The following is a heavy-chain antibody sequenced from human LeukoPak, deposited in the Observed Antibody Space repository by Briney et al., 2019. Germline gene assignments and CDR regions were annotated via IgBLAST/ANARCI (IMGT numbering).Heavy chain of an antibody. CDR2: INGDGRNI. V-gene: IGHV3-74*01. J-gene: IGHJ4*02. CDR1: GFTFSSYW. CDR3: ARDLPSAAGKKGADY. Sequence: GGSPRLSCVASGFTFSSYWMHWVRQDPRKGLVWVSRINGDGRNINYADSVRGRFTISRDNAKNTLYLQMNTLRVEDTAVYYCARDLPSAAGKKGADYWGQGTLVTVSS. D-gene: IGHD6-13*01.